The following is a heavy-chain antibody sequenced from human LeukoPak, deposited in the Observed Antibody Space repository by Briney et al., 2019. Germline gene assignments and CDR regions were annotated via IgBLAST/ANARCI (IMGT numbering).Heavy chain of an antibody. CDR3: AKITIFGVVSSPFDY. V-gene: IGHV3-30*18. CDR2: ISYGGSNK. CDR1: GFTFSSYG. J-gene: IGHJ4*02. D-gene: IGHD3-3*01. Sequence: PGGSLRLSCAASGFTFSSYGMHWVRRAPGKGLEWVAVISYGGSNKYYADSVKGRFTISRDNSKNTLYLQMNSLRAEVTAVYYCAKITIFGVVSSPFDYWGQGTLVTVSS.